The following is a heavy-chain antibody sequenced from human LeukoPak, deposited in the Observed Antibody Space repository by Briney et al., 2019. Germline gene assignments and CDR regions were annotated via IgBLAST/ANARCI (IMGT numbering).Heavy chain of an antibody. CDR3: AKGYGSGSYVFDY. V-gene: IGHV3-9*03. J-gene: IGHJ4*02. D-gene: IGHD3-10*01. CDR1: GFTFDDYA. Sequence: GGSLRLSCAASGFTFDDYAMHWVRQAPGKGLEWVSGISWNSGSIGYADSVKGRFTISRDNAKNSLYLQMNSLRAEDVALYYCAKGYGSGSYVFDYWGQGTLVTVSS. CDR2: ISWNSGSI.